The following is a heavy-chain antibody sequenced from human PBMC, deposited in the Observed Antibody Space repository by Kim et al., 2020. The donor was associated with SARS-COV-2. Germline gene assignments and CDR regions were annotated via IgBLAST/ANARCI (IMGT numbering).Heavy chain of an antibody. CDR3: ARGEEWFDT. V-gene: IGHV1-18*04. J-gene: IGHJ5*02. CDR2: ISVYNGDT. Sequence: ASVKVSCKASGYTFSTYGISWVRQVAGRGLEWIGGISVYNGDTIYAQKYQGRLTFTTDRSSNMVYMELSSLNPDDSALYYCARGEEWFDTWGQGTLVSV. CDR1: GYTFSTYG.